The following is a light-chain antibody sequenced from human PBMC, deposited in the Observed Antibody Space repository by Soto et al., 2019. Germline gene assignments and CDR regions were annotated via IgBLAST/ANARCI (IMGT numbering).Light chain of an antibody. Sequence: DIQMTQSPSSQSASVGDRVTIACRASQSISNYFNWYQQKSGKGPKLLIYAASSLQIGVPSRFTGSGSGTDYNLTISSLQPEDFATYYCQQSYSTPITFGQGTRLEIK. CDR1: QSISNY. V-gene: IGKV1-39*01. CDR2: AAS. J-gene: IGKJ5*01. CDR3: QQSYSTPIT.